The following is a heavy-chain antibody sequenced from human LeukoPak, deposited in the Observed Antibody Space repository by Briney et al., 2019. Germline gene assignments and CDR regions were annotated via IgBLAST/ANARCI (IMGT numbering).Heavy chain of an antibody. CDR3: AKEGTITAYNFDY. V-gene: IGHV3-7*05. D-gene: IGHD5-12*01. CDR2: IKGDESEK. CDR1: GFTFSSYS. Sequence: GGSLRLSCAASGFTFSSYSMSWVRQAPGKGLEWVANIKGDESEKYYVDSVKGRFTISRDNAKNSLYLQMNSLRAEDTAVYYCAKEGTITAYNFDYWGQGTLVTVSS. J-gene: IGHJ4*02.